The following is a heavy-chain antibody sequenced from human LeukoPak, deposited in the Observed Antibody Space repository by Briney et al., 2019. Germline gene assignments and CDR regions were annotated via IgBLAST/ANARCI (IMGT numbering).Heavy chain of an antibody. CDR2: IYSGGST. V-gene: IGHV3-53*01. CDR1: GFTVSSNY. CDR3: ATGAGTYYDYALDV. D-gene: IGHD1-7*01. J-gene: IGHJ6*02. Sequence: GGSLRLSCAASGFTVSSNYMSWVRQAPGKGLEWVSVIYSGGSTSYADSVKGRFTISRDNSKTTLYLQMNSLRAEDTAVYYCATGAGTYYDYALDVWGQGTTVTVSS.